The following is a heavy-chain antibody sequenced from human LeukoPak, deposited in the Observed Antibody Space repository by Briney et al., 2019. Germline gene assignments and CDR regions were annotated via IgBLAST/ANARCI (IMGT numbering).Heavy chain of an antibody. CDR2: LSGNGAST. V-gene: IGHV3-23*01. CDR1: GFTFSNYA. Sequence: QAGGSLRLSCAASGFTFSNYAMTWVRQAPGKLEWVSGLSGNGASTYYADSVKGRFTISRDNSKNTLYLQMNSLRAEDTAVYYCARVGGAQWLGIDYWGQGTLVTVSS. J-gene: IGHJ4*02. D-gene: IGHD6-19*01. CDR3: ARVGGAQWLGIDY.